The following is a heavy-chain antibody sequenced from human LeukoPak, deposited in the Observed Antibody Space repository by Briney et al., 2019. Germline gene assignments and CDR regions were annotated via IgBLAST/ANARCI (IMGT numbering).Heavy chain of an antibody. V-gene: IGHV3-23*01. D-gene: IGHD4-23*01. J-gene: IGHJ4*02. Sequence: GGSLRLSCAASGFTFSRYAMSWVRQAPGKGLEWISAISGSGGSAYYADSVKGRFTISRDNSKNTLYPQINSLRAEDTAVYYCAKDRWELDSWGQGTLVTVSS. CDR3: AKDRWELDS. CDR1: GFTFSRYA. CDR2: ISGSGGSA.